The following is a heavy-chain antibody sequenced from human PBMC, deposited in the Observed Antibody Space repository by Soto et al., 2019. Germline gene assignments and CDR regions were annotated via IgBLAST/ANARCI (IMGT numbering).Heavy chain of an antibody. Sequence: QVQLVESGGGVVQPGRSLRLSCAASGFTFSSYAMHWVRQAPGKGLEWVAVISYDGSNKYYADSVKGRFTISRDNSKNTLYLQMNSLRAEDTAVYYCARERTFTMVRGFDYWAQGTLVTVSS. V-gene: IGHV3-30-3*01. D-gene: IGHD3-10*01. CDR2: ISYDGSNK. CDR1: GFTFSSYA. CDR3: ARERTFTMVRGFDY. J-gene: IGHJ4*02.